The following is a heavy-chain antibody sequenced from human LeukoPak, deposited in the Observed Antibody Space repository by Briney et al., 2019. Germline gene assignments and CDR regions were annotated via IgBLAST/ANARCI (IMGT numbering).Heavy chain of an antibody. J-gene: IGHJ6*04. CDR2: ISSSSSTI. Sequence: PGGSLRLSCAASGFTFSSYEMNWVRQAPGKGLEWVSYISSSSSTIYYADSVKGRFTISRDNAKNSLYLQMNSLRAEDTAVYYCARVARYCSSTSCYSAGVYYLYGMDVWGKGTTGTVSS. CDR3: ARVARYCSSTSCYSAGVYYLYGMDV. CDR1: GFTFSSYE. V-gene: IGHV3-48*03. D-gene: IGHD2-2*01.